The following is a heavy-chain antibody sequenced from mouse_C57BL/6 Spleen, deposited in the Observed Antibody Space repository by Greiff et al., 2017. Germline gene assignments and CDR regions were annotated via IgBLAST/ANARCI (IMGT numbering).Heavy chain of an antibody. D-gene: IGHD1-1*01. CDR2: IDPSDSET. J-gene: IGHJ2*01. CDR1: GYTFTSYW. CDR3: ARGDYYGSSQYYFDY. Sequence: QVQLQQPGAELVRPGSSVKLSCKASGYTFTSYWMHWVKQRPIQGLEWIGNIDPSDSETHYNQKFKDKATLTVDKSSSTAYMQLSSLTSEDSAVYYCARGDYYGSSQYYFDYWGQGTTLTVSS. V-gene: IGHV1-52*01.